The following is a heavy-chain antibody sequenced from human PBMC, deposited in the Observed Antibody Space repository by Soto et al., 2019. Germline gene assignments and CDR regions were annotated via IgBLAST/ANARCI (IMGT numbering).Heavy chain of an antibody. J-gene: IGHJ4*02. D-gene: IGHD2-8*01. CDR2: ISRDGSSK. CDR3: ARSRNGAVPDSINF. Sequence: GGSRRRSWAASGFSFSGYGLHWVRQAPGEGLEWVAVISRDGSSKYYGDSVKGRFTVSRDNSNNTLYLSMTSLRPDDTAVFYCARSRNGAVPDSINFWGQGTLVTVSS. CDR1: GFSFSGYG. V-gene: IGHV3-30*03.